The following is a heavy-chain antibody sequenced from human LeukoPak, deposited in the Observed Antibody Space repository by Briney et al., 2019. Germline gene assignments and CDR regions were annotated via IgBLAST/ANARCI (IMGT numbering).Heavy chain of an antibody. CDR3: AIGGGDFRLDYYYGMDV. V-gene: IGHV1-46*01. CDR2: INPSGGST. D-gene: IGHD2-21*02. Sequence: GASVKVSCKASGYTFTSYYMHWVRQAPGQGLEWMGIINPSGGSTSYAQKFQGRVTMTRDTSTSTVYMELSSLRSEDTAVYYCAIGGGDFRLDYYYGMDVWGQGTTVTVSS. CDR1: GYTFTSYY. J-gene: IGHJ6*02.